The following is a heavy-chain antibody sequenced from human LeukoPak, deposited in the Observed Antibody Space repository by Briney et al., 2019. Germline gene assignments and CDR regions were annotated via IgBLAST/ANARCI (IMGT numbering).Heavy chain of an antibody. V-gene: IGHV1-2*04. CDR2: INPNSGGT. Sequence: ASVKVSCKASGYTFTGYYMHWVRQAPGQGLEWMGWINPNSGGTNYAQKFQGWVTMTRDTSISTAYMELSRLRSDDTAVYYCARGLGSIYYGSGSYPPRGWFDPWGQGTLVTVSS. CDR1: GYTFTGYY. CDR3: ARGLGSIYYGSGSYPPRGWFDP. J-gene: IGHJ5*02. D-gene: IGHD3-10*01.